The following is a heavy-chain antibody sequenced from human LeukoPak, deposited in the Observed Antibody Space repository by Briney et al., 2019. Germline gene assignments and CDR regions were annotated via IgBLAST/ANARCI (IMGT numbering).Heavy chain of an antibody. CDR3: ARGRFDP. V-gene: IGHV3-30*04. CDR1: GFTFSSYA. J-gene: IGHJ5*02. Sequence: GGSLRLSCAASGFTFSSYAMHWVRQAPGKGLEWVAVISYDGSNKYYADSVKGRFTISRDNSKNTLYLQMNSLRAEDTAVYYCARGRFDPWGRGTLVTVSS. CDR2: ISYDGSNK.